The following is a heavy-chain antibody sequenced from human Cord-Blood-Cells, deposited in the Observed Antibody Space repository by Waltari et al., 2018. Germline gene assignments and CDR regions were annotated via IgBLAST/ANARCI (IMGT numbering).Heavy chain of an antibody. J-gene: IGHJ3*02. Sequence: EVQLVASGGGRVKPGGSLRLSCAASGFTFSSNTLNWSLHAPGKGVEWVSSISSSSSYIYYADSVKGRFTISRDNAKNSLYLQMNSLRAEDTAVYYCARDPLNWGLGDAFDIWGQGTMVTVSS. CDR3: ARDPLNWGLGDAFDI. CDR1: GFTFSSNT. CDR2: ISSSSSYI. D-gene: IGHD7-27*01. V-gene: IGHV3-21*01.